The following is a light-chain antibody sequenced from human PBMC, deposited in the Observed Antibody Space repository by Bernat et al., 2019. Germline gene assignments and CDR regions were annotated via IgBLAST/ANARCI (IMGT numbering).Light chain of an antibody. CDR3: QQSYSTPT. V-gene: IGKV1-39*01. J-gene: IGKJ2*01. Sequence: DIQLTQSPSSLSASAGDRVTIACRASQNINIYLNWYQHKPGKAPNPLIYAGSNLQNGVPSRFSGSGSGTDFTLTISSLQVEDFATYYCQQSYSTPTFGQGTKLEIK. CDR2: AGS. CDR1: QNINIY.